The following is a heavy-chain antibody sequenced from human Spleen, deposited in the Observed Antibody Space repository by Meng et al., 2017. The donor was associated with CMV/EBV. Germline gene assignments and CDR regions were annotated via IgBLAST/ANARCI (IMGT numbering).Heavy chain of an antibody. J-gene: IGHJ6*01. CDR2: INTDGRDT. Sequence: GESLKISCAASGFTFSTYWMHWVRQAPGKGLEWVTRINTDGRDTTYADSVRGRFTISRDNAKNSLYLQMNSLRAEDTALYYCAKARSLRYYYYGMDVWGQGTTVTVSS. CDR3: AKARSLRYYYYGMDV. V-gene: IGHV3-74*03. CDR1: GFTFSTYW.